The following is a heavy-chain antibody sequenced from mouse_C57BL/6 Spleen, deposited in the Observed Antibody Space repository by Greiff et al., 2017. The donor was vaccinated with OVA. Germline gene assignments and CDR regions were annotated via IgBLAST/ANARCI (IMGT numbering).Heavy chain of an antibody. CDR2: ISSGGSYT. D-gene: IGHD2-4*01. CDR1: GFTFSSYG. V-gene: IGHV5-6*02. Sequence: EVKLVESGGDLVKPGGSLKLSCAASGFTFSSYGMSWVRQTPDKRLEWVATISSGGSYTYYPDSVKGRFTISRDNAKNTLYLQMSSLKSEDTAMYYCARRNYDYDGGFAYWGQGTLVTVSA. CDR3: ARRNYDYDGGFAY. J-gene: IGHJ3*01.